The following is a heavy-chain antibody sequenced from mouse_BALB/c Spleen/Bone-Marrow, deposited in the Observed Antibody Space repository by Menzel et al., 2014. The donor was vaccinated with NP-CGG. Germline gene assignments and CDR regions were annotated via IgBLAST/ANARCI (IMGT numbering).Heavy chain of an antibody. CDR3: ARWAGNGGY. J-gene: IGHJ2*01. CDR2: INPSNGRT. D-gene: IGHD3-3*01. V-gene: IGHV1S81*02. CDR1: GYTCTSYW. Sequence: QVQLQQSGAELVKPGASVKLSCEASGYTCTSYWMHWAKQRPGQGLEWIGEINPSNGRTNYNEKFKSKATLTVDKSSSTAYMQLSSLTSEDSAVYYCARWAGNGGYWGLGTTLTVSS.